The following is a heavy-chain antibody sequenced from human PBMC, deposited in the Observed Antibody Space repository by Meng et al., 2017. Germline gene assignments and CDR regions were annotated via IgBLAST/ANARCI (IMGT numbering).Heavy chain of an antibody. CDR1: GSTFSSYA. J-gene: IGHJ3*02. Sequence: GESLKISCAASGSTFSSYAMSWVRQAPGKGLEWVANIKQDGSEKYYVDSVKGRFTISRDNAKNSLYLQMNSLRAEDTAVYYCARSLGDRAFDIWGQGTMVTVSS. V-gene: IGHV3-7*01. D-gene: IGHD2-21*01. CDR2: IKQDGSEK. CDR3: ARSLGDRAFDI.